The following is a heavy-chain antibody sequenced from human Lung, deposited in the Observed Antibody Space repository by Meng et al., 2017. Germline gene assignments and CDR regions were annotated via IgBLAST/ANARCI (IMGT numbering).Heavy chain of an antibody. Sequence: EVQLVESGGGLVKPGGSLRRSCAASGFTFSSYSMNWVRQAPGKGLEWVSSISSSSAYADPVKGRFTISRDNAKNSLYLQMNSLRAEDTAVYYCARGRVVVAATPSDYWGQGTLVTVSS. CDR1: GFTFSSYS. CDR3: ARGRVVVAATPSDY. CDR2: ISSSSA. V-gene: IGHV3-21*01. D-gene: IGHD2-15*01. J-gene: IGHJ4*02.